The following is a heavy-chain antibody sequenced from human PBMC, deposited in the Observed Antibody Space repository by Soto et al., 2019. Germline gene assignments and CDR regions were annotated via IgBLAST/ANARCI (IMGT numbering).Heavy chain of an antibody. V-gene: IGHV3-66*01. J-gene: IGHJ4*02. D-gene: IGHD3-10*01. CDR3: ARGGRPMAQCC. CDR2: IYSGGST. CDR1: GITVSSNY. Sequence: GGSLRLSCAASGITVSSNYMSWVRQAPGKGLEWVSVIYSGGSTNYADSVKGRFTMSRDNSKNTLYLQMNSLRAEDTAVYYCARGGRPMAQCCWGQGTLVTVSS.